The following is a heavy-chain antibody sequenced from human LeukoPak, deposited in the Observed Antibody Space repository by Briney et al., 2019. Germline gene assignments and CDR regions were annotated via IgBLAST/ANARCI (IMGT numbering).Heavy chain of an antibody. J-gene: IGHJ4*02. D-gene: IGHD6-19*01. CDR2: ISYDGSNK. CDR1: GFTFSSYG. V-gene: IGHV3-30*18. Sequence: GRSLRLSCAASGFTFSSYGMHWVRQAPGKGLEWVAVISYDGSNKYYADSVKGRFTISRDNSKNTLYLQMNSLRAEDTAVYYCAKGEDGIAVAGTFDYWGQGTLVTVSS. CDR3: AKGEDGIAVAGTFDY.